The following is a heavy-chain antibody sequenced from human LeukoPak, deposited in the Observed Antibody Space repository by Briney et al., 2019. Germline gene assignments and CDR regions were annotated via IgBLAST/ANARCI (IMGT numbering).Heavy chain of an antibody. V-gene: IGHV3-21*01. CDR2: ISSSSSYI. D-gene: IGHD1-14*01. CDR3: AREWTEYYMDV. Sequence: GGSLRLSCAASGFTFSSYSVNWVRQAPGKGLEWVSSISSSSSYIYYADSVKGRFTISRDNAKNSLYLQMNSLRAEDTAVYYCAREWTEYYMDVWGKGTTVTISS. CDR1: GFTFSSYS. J-gene: IGHJ6*03.